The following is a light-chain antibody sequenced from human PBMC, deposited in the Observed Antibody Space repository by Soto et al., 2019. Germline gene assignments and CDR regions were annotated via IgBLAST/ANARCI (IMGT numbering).Light chain of an antibody. CDR3: AAWDDSLNGVV. Sequence: QSVLTQPPSASGAPGLRVPISCSGTSSNLGTNSVTWYQHLPGTAPKVLIYRNSQRPSGVPDRFSGSKSGTSASQAISGLQSEDEADYYCAAWDDSLNGVVFGGGTKLTVL. CDR1: SSNLGTNS. CDR2: RNS. J-gene: IGLJ2*01. V-gene: IGLV1-44*01.